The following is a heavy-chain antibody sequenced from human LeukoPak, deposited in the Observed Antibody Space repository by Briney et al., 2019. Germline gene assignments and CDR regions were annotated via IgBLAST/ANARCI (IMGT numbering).Heavy chain of an antibody. CDR3: ARHLGDLLFAAFDI. CDR2: ISAYNGKT. Sequence: GASVKVSCKASGYTFTSYGITWVRQAPGQGLEWMGWISAYNGKTNYAQKLQGRVTMTTDTSTSTAYMELRSLRSDDTAVYYCARHLGDLLFAAFDIWGQGTVVTVSS. V-gene: IGHV1-18*01. J-gene: IGHJ3*02. D-gene: IGHD3-10*01. CDR1: GYTFTSYG.